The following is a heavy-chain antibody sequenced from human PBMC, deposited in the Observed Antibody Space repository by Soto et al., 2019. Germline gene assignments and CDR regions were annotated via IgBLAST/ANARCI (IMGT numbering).Heavy chain of an antibody. V-gene: IGHV3-49*03. CDR3: TRDRLVLNVYYFDY. CDR1: GFNFGGYA. Sequence: GGSLRLSCTASGFNFGGYAMSWFRQAPWKGLEWVGFVRSKAYGGRTEYAASVKGRFTISRDDSKSIAYLQMNSLKTEDTAVYYCTRDRLVLNVYYFDYWGKGTLVTVSS. J-gene: IGHJ4*02. D-gene: IGHD6-19*01. CDR2: VRSKAYGGRT.